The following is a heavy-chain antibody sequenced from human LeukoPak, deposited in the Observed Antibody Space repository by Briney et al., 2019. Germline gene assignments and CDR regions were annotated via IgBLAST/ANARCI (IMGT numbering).Heavy chain of an antibody. V-gene: IGHV3-15*01. J-gene: IGHJ4*02. CDR3: ARGFCSSTNCYQGPFDF. Sequence: PGGSLRLSCAASGFTFSSAWMTWVRQAPGKGLEWVGHIKIKTNGETTDYAAPVKGRFIISRDDSKNTLYLQMNSLRTEDTAVYYCARGFCSSTNCYQGPFDFWGQGTLVTVSS. D-gene: IGHD2-2*01. CDR1: GFTFSSAW. CDR2: IKIKTNGETT.